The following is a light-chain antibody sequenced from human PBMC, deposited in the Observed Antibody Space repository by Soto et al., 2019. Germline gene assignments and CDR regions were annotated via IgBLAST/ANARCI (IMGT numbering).Light chain of an antibody. CDR1: QSVSSSY. Sequence: EIVLTQSPGTLSLSRGERATLSCRASQSVSSSYLAWFQQKPGQAPRLLIYGASSRAAGIPDRFSGSGSGTDCTLSISSLEPEDFAVYYCQQYDTSPRTFGQGTKVEVK. CDR2: GAS. CDR3: QQYDTSPRT. V-gene: IGKV3-20*01. J-gene: IGKJ1*01.